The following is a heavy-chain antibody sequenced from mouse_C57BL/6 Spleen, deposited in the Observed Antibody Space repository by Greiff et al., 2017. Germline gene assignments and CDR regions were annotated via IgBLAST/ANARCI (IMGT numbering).Heavy chain of an antibody. CDR2: SRNKANDYTT. CDR3: ARGNSNYGYFDV. Sequence: EVMLVASGGGLVQSGRSLRLSCATSGFTFSDFYMEWVRQAPGKGLEWIAASRNKANDYTTEYSASVKGRFIVSRDTSQSILYLQMNALRAEDTAIYYCARGNSNYGYFDVWGTGTTVTVTS. D-gene: IGHD2-5*01. CDR1: GFTFSDFY. V-gene: IGHV7-1*01. J-gene: IGHJ1*03.